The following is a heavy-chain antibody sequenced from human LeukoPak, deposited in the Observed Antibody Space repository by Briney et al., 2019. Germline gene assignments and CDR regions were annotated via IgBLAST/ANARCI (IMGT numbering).Heavy chain of an antibody. CDR2: ITWNSGTI. CDR3: VRSVGSDWGHFDF. Sequence: GRSLRLSCAASGFNFDRYAMFWVRQGPGKGLEWVTGITWNSGTIAYADSVKGRFTISRDNAKSSLYLQMNSLRTEDTALYYCVRSVGSDWGHFDFRGQGTLVTVSS. V-gene: IGHV3-9*01. D-gene: IGHD7-27*01. J-gene: IGHJ4*02. CDR1: GFNFDRYA.